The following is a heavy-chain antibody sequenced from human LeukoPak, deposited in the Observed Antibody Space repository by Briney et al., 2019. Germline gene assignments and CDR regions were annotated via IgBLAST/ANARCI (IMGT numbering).Heavy chain of an antibody. V-gene: IGHV6-1*01. CDR1: GDSVSSNSAA. J-gene: IGHJ3*02. CDR3: ARDEEAVAGNDAFDI. D-gene: IGHD6-19*01. CDR2: TYYRSKWYN. Sequence: SQTLSLTCAISGDSVSSNSAAWNWIKQSPSRGLEWLGRTYYRSKWYNDYAVSVKSRITVNPDTSKNQFSLQLKSVTPEDTAVYYCARDEEAVAGNDAFDIWGQGTMVTVSS.